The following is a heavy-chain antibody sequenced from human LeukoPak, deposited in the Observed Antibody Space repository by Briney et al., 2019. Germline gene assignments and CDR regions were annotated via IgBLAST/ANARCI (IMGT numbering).Heavy chain of an antibody. J-gene: IGHJ4*02. CDR1: GYTFTHFA. CDR2: ISAGGVYT. Sequence: ASVKVSCKASGYTFTHFAMHWVRQAPGQRLEWMGWISAGGVYTKYSEKLQGRVPTTRDTSATTAYMELSSLRSEDTCEYYCARDYMSTPQDGAGGSLDYWGQGTLVTVSS. V-gene: IGHV1-3*01. D-gene: IGHD3-16*01. CDR3: ARDYMSTPQDGAGGSLDY.